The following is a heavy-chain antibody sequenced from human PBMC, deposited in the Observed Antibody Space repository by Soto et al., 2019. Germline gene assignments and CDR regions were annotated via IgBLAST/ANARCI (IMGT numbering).Heavy chain of an antibody. CDR3: ATENWKSDVGQFDF. D-gene: IGHD1-1*01. CDR2: IFYTGGT. J-gene: IGHJ4*02. CDR1: GGSISSGDYN. V-gene: IGHV4-30-4*01. Sequence: PSETLSLTCSVSGGSISSGDYNWSWIRQTPGKGLEWLGYIFYTGGTNYNPSLKSRVTISIDTSKNQFSLRLSSVTAADTAIYYCATENWKSDVGQFDFWGQGTLVTVSS.